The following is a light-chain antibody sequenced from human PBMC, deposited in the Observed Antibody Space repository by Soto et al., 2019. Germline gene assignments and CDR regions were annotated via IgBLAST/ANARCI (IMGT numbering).Light chain of an antibody. Sequence: EIVLTQSPGTLSLSPGERATLSCRASQSVSSIYLAWYQQKPGQAPRLLIYGASNRATGIPDRFSGSGSGTDFTLTISRLEPEDFAVYYCQQYGRAWTFGQGTKVEI. V-gene: IGKV3-20*01. CDR2: GAS. CDR1: QSVSSIY. CDR3: QQYGRAWT. J-gene: IGKJ1*01.